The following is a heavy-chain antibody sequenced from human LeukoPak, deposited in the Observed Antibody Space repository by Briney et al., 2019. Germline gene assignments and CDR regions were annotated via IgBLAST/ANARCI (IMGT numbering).Heavy chain of an antibody. Sequence: GGSLRLSCAASGFTFSSYGMHWVRQAPGKGLEWVAVIWYDGSNKYYADSVKGRFTISRDNSKNTLYLQMNSLRAEDTAVYYCARDGNHCGMDVWGQGTTVTVSS. J-gene: IGHJ6*02. CDR2: IWYDGSNK. V-gene: IGHV3-33*01. CDR3: ARDGNHCGMDV. D-gene: IGHD1-1*01. CDR1: GFTFSSYG.